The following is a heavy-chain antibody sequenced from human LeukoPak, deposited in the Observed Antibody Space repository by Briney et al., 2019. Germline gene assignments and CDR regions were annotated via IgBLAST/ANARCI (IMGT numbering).Heavy chain of an antibody. J-gene: IGHJ4*02. V-gene: IGHV3-23*01. CDR2: ISGSGGST. CDR1: GFTFSSYA. CDR3: AKPLILSNCFDY. D-gene: IGHD3-16*01. Sequence: GGSLRLSCTASGFTFSSYAMSWVRQAPGKGLEWVSAISGSGGSTYYADSVKGRFTISRDNSKNTLYLQMNSLRAEDTAVYYCAKPLILSNCFDYWGQGTLVTVSS.